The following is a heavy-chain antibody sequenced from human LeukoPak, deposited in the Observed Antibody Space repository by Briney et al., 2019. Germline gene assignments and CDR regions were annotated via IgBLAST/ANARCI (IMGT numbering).Heavy chain of an antibody. Sequence: ASVKVSCKASGYTFTSYYMHWVRQAPGQGLEWMGIINPSGGSTSYAQKFQGRVTMTRDTSTSTVYMEPSSLRSEDTAVYYCARDLSQGGAPKYWGQGTLVTVSS. CDR3: ARDLSQGGAPKY. J-gene: IGHJ4*02. D-gene: IGHD3-16*01. CDR2: INPSGGST. CDR1: GYTFTSYY. V-gene: IGHV1-46*01.